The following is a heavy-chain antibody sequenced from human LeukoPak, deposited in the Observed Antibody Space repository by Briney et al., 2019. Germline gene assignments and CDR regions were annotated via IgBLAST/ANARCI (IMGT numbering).Heavy chain of an antibody. CDR1: GGSISSGDYS. V-gene: IGHV4-30-2*01. CDR2: IYHSGST. D-gene: IGHD3-22*01. J-gene: IGHJ4*02. Sequence: PSETLSLTCAISGGSISSGDYSWSWSRQPPGKSQEWIGYIYHSGSTYYNPSLKSRVSISVDRSKNQFSLKLSSVTAADTAVYYCARGLPYDCSGYRLWGQGTLVTVSS. CDR3: ARGLPYDCSGYRL.